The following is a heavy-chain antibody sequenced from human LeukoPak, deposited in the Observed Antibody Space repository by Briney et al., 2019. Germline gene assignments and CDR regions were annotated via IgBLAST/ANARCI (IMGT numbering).Heavy chain of an antibody. V-gene: IGHV2-70*04. D-gene: IGHD3-22*01. Sequence: SGPALLKPTPTLTLTCTFSGFSLRTYGMRVHWIRQPPEKALEWLSRIDWDDDEFNSTSLKTRLTISKDTSKNQVVLTMTNMDPVDTATYYCARMRSDSSGLFDYWGQGTLVTVSS. CDR1: GFSLRTYGMR. CDR3: ARMRSDSSGLFDY. J-gene: IGHJ4*02. CDR2: IDWDDDE.